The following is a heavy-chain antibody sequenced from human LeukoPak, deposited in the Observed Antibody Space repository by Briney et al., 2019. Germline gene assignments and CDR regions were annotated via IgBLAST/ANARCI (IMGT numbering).Heavy chain of an antibody. D-gene: IGHD3-10*01. CDR2: IYYSGST. CDR1: GGSISSSSYY. CDR3: ARVWDGSGSYCDY. V-gene: IGHV4-39*07. Sequence: SETLSLTCTVSGGSISSSSYYWGWIRQPPGKGLEWIGSIYYSGSTYYNPSLKSRATISIDTSKNQFSLKLSSVTAADTAVYYCARVWDGSGSYCDYWGQGTLVTVSS. J-gene: IGHJ4*02.